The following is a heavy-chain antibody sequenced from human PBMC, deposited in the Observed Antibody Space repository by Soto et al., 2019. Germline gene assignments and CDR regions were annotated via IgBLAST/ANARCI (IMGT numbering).Heavy chain of an antibody. CDR3: ARDLDGLHDDTSGPFPRPG. D-gene: IGHD3-22*01. V-gene: IGHV4-30-4*01. CDR1: GGSISSDDYY. Sequence: TSETLSLTCSVSGGSISSDDYYWSWIRQAPGRGLEWVGYIHSSGSIYYNPSLKSRATMSIDTAGNQFSLKVSSVTVADTAVYYCARDLDGLHDDTSGPFPRPGWGQGTLVTVSS. CDR2: IHSSGSI. J-gene: IGHJ1*01.